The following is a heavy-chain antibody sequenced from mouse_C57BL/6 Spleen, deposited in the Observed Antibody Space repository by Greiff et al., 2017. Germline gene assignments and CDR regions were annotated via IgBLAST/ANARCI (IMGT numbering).Heavy chain of an antibody. CDR3: AGGGTTVVAHYYAMDY. CDR1: GYTFTSYG. D-gene: IGHD1-1*01. V-gene: IGHV1-81*01. CDR2: IYPRSGNT. J-gene: IGHJ4*01. Sequence: QVQLQQSGAELARPGASVKLSCKASGYTFTSYGISWVKQRTGQGLEWIGEIYPRSGNTYYNEKFKGKATLTADKSSSTAYMELRSLTSEDSAGYFCAGGGTTVVAHYYAMDYWGQGTSVTVSS.